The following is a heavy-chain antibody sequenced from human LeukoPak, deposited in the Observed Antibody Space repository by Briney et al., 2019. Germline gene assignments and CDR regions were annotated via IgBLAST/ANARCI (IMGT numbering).Heavy chain of an antibody. CDR3: AKLMGALTRLSSFDY. J-gene: IGHJ4*02. D-gene: IGHD1-26*01. CDR1: GFTFSSYA. V-gene: IGHV3-23*01. CDR2: ISGSGGST. Sequence: GASLRLSCAASGFTFSSYAMSWVRQAPEKGLEWVSAISGSGGSTYCADSVKGRFTISRDNSKNTLYLQMNSLRAEDTAVYYCAKLMGALTRLSSFDYWGQGTLVTVSS.